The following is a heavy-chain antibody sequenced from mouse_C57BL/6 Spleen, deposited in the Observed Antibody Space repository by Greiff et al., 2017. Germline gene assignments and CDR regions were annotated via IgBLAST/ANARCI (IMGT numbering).Heavy chain of an antibody. CDR1: GYTFTDYY. D-gene: IGHD1-1*01. J-gene: IGHJ3*01. V-gene: IGHV1-26*01. Sequence: EVQLQQSGPELVKPGASVKISCKASGYTFTDYYMNWVKQSHGKSLEWIGDINPNNGGTSYNQKFKGKATLTVDKSSSTAYMELRSLTSEDSAVYDCALRMIYYYGSSFAYWGQGTLVTVSA. CDR3: ALRMIYYYGSSFAY. CDR2: INPNNGGT.